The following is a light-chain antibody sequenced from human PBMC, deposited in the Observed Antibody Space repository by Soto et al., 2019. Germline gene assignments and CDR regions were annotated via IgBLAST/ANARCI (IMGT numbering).Light chain of an antibody. Sequence: QSALTQPASVSGSSGRSITISCTGTSSDVGRYNFVSWYQQHPGNAPKLLIYAVSDRPSGVSTRFSGSKSGNTASLAISGLQAEDAAVYYCSSFSSSSTQVFGTGTNLTVL. V-gene: IGLV2-14*03. CDR3: SSFSSSSTQV. J-gene: IGLJ1*01. CDR2: AVS. CDR1: SSDVGRYNF.